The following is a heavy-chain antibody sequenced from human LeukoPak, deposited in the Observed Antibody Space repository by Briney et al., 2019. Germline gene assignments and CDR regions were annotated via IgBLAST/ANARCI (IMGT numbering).Heavy chain of an antibody. D-gene: IGHD6-6*01. V-gene: IGHV1-18*01. CDR3: ARGPSPRVAARLDYFDY. Sequence: ASVKVSCKASGYTFTTYGISWVRQAPGQGLEWMGWISAYNGNTNYAQKLQGRVTMTTDTSTSTAYMELRSLRSDDTAVYYCARGPSPRVAARLDYFDYWGQGTLVTVSS. CDR1: GYTFTTYG. J-gene: IGHJ4*02. CDR2: ISAYNGNT.